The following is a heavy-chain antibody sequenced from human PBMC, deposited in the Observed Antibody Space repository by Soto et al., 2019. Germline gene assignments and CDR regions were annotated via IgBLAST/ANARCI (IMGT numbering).Heavy chain of an antibody. CDR1: GFSLSSSGVS. CDR3: AHRGSEGRYGRGWFDS. D-gene: IGHD4-17*01. Sequence: QITLKESGPTLVKPSETLTLICSFSGFSLSSSGVSVAWIRQSPGGALEWLALIDWENVRRYNPSLQNRLIIGMDNSKNEVVLTIFNTDAVDTGTYYCAHRGSEGRYGRGWFDSWGQGTLVIVSS. CDR2: IDWENVR. V-gene: IGHV2-5*02. J-gene: IGHJ5*01.